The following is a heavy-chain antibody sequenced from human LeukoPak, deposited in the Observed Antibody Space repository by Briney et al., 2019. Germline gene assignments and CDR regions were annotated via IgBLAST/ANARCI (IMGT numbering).Heavy chain of an antibody. CDR2: ISGSGGST. V-gene: IGHV3-23*01. Sequence: GGSLRLSCAASGFTFSSYAMSRVRQAPGKGLEWVSAISGSGGSTYYADSVKGRFTISRDNSKNTLYLQMDSLRAEDTAVYYCAGRWLDYFDYWGQGTLVTVSS. CDR3: AGRWLDYFDY. D-gene: IGHD6-19*01. CDR1: GFTFSSYA. J-gene: IGHJ4*02.